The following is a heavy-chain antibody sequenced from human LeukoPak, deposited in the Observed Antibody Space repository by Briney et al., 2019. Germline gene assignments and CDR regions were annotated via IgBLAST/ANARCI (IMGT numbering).Heavy chain of an antibody. V-gene: IGHV3-11*01. Sequence: PGGSLRLSCAASGLIFSDSYMSWIRQAPGKALEWVSHISRTGGNTYYADSVKGRFTISRENAKNSVYLHMHSLRPEDTALYYCGRVDYSSGFAVDFWGKGTQVIVSS. D-gene: IGHD6-19*01. CDR3: GRVDYSSGFAVDF. CDR2: ISRTGGNT. CDR1: GLIFSDSY. J-gene: IGHJ4*02.